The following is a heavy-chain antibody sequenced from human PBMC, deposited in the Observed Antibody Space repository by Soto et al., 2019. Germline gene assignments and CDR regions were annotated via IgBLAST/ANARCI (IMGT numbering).Heavy chain of an antibody. CDR2: ISYEGSNT. CDR3: ARVTPGNNLYYFSGLDF. V-gene: IGHV3-30-3*01. Sequence: GGSLRLSCVASGFSFDTYGIHWVRQAPGKGLQWVALISYEGSNTYYADSVRGRFTISRDNSKNTLYLQMNTLRPEDTGVYYCARVTPGNNLYYFSGLDFWGQGTSVTVSS. J-gene: IGHJ6*02. D-gene: IGHD1-1*01. CDR1: GFSFDTYG.